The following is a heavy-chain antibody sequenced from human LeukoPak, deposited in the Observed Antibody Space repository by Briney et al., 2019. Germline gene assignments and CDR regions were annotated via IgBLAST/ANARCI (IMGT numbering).Heavy chain of an antibody. CDR1: GFTFSSYG. V-gene: IGHV3-33*01. Sequence: GGSLRLSCAASGFTFSSYGMHWVRQAPGKGLEWVAVIWYDGSNKYYADSVKGRFTISRDNSKNTLYLQMNSLRAGDTAVYYCASLPWDGYRRQIDYWGQGTLVTVSS. CDR3: ASLPWDGYRRQIDY. J-gene: IGHJ4*02. CDR2: IWYDGSNK. D-gene: IGHD5-24*01.